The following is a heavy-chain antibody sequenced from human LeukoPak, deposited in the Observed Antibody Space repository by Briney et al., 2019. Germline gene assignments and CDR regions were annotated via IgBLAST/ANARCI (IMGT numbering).Heavy chain of an antibody. CDR1: GGSISSSNW. CDR3: ARLVVPAAVYDAFDI. CDR2: IYHSGST. J-gene: IGHJ3*02. V-gene: IGHV4-4*02. D-gene: IGHD2-2*01. Sequence: KPSGTLSLTCAVSGGSISSSNWWSWVRPPPGKGLEWIGEIYHSGSTNYNPSLKSRVTISVDKSKNQFSLKLSSVTAADTAVYYCARLVVPAAVYDAFDIWGQGTMVTVSS.